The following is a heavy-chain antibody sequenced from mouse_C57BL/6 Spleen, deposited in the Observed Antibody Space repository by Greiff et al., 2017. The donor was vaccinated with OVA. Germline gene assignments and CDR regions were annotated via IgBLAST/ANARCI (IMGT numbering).Heavy chain of an antibody. CDR2: ISYDGSN. Sequence: EVKLEESGPGLVKPSQSLSLTCSVTGYSITSGYYWNWIRQFPGNKLEWMGYISYDGSNNYNPSLNNRISITRDTSKNQFFLTLNSVTTEDTSTYYCARVQIYGGYYDDYWGQGTTLTVSS. CDR3: ARVQIYGGYYDDY. V-gene: IGHV3-6*01. D-gene: IGHD1-1*02. J-gene: IGHJ2*01. CDR1: GYSITSGYY.